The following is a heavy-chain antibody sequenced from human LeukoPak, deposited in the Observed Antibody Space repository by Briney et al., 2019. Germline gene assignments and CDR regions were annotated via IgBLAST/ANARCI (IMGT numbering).Heavy chain of an antibody. D-gene: IGHD3-22*01. CDR3: ASFRLSITMIPDAFDI. V-gene: IGHV1-18*01. CDR1: GYTFTSYG. CDR2: ISAYNGNT. J-gene: IGHJ3*02. Sequence: ASVKVSCKASGYTFTSYGISWVRQAPGQGLEWMGWISAYNGNTNYAQKLQGRVTMTTDTSTSTAYMELRSLRSDDTAVYYCASFRLSITMIPDAFDIWGQGTMVTVSS.